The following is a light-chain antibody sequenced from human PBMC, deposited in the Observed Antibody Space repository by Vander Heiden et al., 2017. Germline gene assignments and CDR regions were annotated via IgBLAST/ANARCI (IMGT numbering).Light chain of an antibody. J-gene: IGKJ1*01. Sequence: DIQMTQSPSTLSASVGDRVTITCRASQSISSWLAWYQQKPGKAPKLLIYKASSLESGVPSRCSGSGSGTEFTRTISSLQPDDCATYYCQQYNSYSWTFGQGTKVEIK. CDR2: KAS. CDR3: QQYNSYSWT. V-gene: IGKV1-5*03. CDR1: QSISSW.